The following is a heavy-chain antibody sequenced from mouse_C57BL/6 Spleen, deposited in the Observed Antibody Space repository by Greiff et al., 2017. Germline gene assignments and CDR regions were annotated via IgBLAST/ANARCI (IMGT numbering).Heavy chain of an antibody. J-gene: IGHJ4*01. CDR2: IDPSDSET. CDR3: ARSSNYGGAVGY. D-gene: IGHD2-5*01. V-gene: IGHV1-52*01. Sequence: QVQLQQPGAELVRPGSSVKLSCKASGYTFTSYWMHWVKQRPIQGLEWIGNIDPSDSETHYNQKFKDKATLTVDKSSSTAYMQLSSLTSEDSAVDYCARSSNYGGAVGYWGQGTSVTVSS. CDR1: GYTFTSYW.